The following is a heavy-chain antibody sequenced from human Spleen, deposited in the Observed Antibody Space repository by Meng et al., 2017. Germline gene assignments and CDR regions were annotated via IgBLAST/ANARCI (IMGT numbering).Heavy chain of an antibody. D-gene: IGHD2-15*01. CDR1: GDSISSSDSY. CDR2: KHYSGTT. Sequence: QPQLQESGPGLVKPSETLSLTCSVPGDSISSSDSYWGWIRQSPGKGLEWIGYKHYSGTTYYNPSLQSRVSMSVDTSKNQFSLTLSSVTAADTAVYWCARYLYGGSRYTNLFDPWGQGTLVTVSS. V-gene: IGHV4-30-4*08. J-gene: IGHJ5*01. CDR3: ARYLYGGSRYTNLFDP.